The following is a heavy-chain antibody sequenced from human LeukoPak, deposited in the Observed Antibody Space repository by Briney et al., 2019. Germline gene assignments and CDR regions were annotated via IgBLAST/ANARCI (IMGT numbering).Heavy chain of an antibody. D-gene: IGHD2-2*01. CDR3: ARDCSSATCYAAFDY. Sequence: AGGSLRLSCAASGFTFSSYWMSWVRQAPGKGLEWVANIKQDGSEKYYVDSVKGRFTISRDNAKNSLYLQMNSLRAEDTAVYYCARDCSSATCYAAFDYWGQGVLVTVSS. CDR2: IKQDGSEK. J-gene: IGHJ4*02. CDR1: GFTFSSYW. V-gene: IGHV3-7*01.